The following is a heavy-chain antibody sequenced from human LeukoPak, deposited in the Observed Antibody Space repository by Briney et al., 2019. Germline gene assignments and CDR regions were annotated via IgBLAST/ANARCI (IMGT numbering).Heavy chain of an antibody. J-gene: IGHJ6*04. CDR2: IRSDGSNK. CDR1: GFTFGSYG. Sequence: PGGSLRLSCAASGFTFGSYGMHWVRQAPGKGLEWVTFIRSDGSNKYYADSVKGRFTISRDNSKNTLYLQMNSLRAEDTAVYYCAELGITMIGDVWGKGTTVTISS. D-gene: IGHD3-10*02. CDR3: AELGITMIGDV. V-gene: IGHV3-30*02.